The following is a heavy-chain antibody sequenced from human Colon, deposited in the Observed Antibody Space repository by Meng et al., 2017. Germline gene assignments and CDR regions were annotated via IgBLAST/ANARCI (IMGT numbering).Heavy chain of an antibody. J-gene: IGHJ4*02. V-gene: IGHV4-4*03. Sequence: QVQLQGPGPGLVKPPNTLSLTCAVSGGSISRSDWWSWVRQPPGKGLEWIGETSHSGSTNYSPSLKSRVTISLDKSKNQLSLKLNSVTAADTAVYYCASSDYYRSDYWGQGTLVTVSS. CDR2: TSHSGST. D-gene: IGHD3-22*01. CDR3: ASSDYYRSDY. CDR1: GGSISRSDW.